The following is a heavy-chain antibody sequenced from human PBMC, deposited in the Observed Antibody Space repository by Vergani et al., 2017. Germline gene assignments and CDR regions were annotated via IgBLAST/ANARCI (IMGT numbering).Heavy chain of an antibody. D-gene: IGHD2-2*01. CDR3: AKEYVVPAAISYCYGMDV. Sequence: VQLVESGGGVVQPGGSLRLSCAASGFTFSSYAMSWVRQAPGKGLEWVSAISGSGGSTYYADSVKGRFTISRDNSKNTLYLQMNSLRAEDTAVYYCAKEYVVPAAISYCYGMDVWGQGTTVTVSS. CDR2: ISGSGGST. CDR1: GFTFSSYA. J-gene: IGHJ6*02. V-gene: IGHV3-23*04.